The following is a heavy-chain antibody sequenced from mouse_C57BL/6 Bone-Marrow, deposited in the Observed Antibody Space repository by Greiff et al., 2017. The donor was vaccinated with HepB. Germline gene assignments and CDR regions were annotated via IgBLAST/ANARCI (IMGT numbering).Heavy chain of an antibody. Sequence: QVQLQQSGAELVKPGASVKLSCKASGYTFTSYWMHWVKQRPGQGLEWIGMIHPNSGSTNYNEKFKSKATLTVDKSSSTAYMQLSSLTSEDSAVYYCARRMGGSRSFDYWGQGTTLTVSS. CDR1: GYTFTSYW. CDR3: ARRMGGSRSFDY. D-gene: IGHD1-1*01. V-gene: IGHV1-64*01. J-gene: IGHJ2*01. CDR2: IHPNSGST.